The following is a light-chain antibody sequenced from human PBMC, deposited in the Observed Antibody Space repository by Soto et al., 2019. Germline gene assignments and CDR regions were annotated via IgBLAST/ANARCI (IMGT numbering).Light chain of an antibody. CDR2: KAS. V-gene: IGKV1-5*03. CDR1: QSISTW. CDR3: KQYNSYSRT. Sequence: DIQMTQSPSTLSASVGDRVTITCRANQSISTWLAWYQQEPGKAPKLLIYKASHLDSGVPSRFSGSGSGTEFTLTISSLQPDDFATYYCKQYNSYSRTFGQGTQGEIK. J-gene: IGKJ1*01.